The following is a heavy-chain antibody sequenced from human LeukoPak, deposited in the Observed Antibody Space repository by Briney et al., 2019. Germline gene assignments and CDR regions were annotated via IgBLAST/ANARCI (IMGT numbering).Heavy chain of an antibody. CDR3: ARMPGSSNYDGRGKDAFDI. CDR1: GFTFSRYW. Sequence: GGSLRLSCAASGFTFSRYWMHWVRHAPGKGLVWVSRINDDGSSTIYSDSVRGRFTISRDNAKNTLCLQMNGLSAEDTAMYYCARMPGSSNYDGRGKDAFDIWGQGTMVTVSS. CDR2: INDDGSST. D-gene: IGHD3-22*01. J-gene: IGHJ3*02. V-gene: IGHV3-74*01.